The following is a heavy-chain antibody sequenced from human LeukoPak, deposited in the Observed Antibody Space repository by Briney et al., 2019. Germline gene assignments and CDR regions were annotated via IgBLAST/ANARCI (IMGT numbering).Heavy chain of an antibody. CDR1: GFTFSTYS. Sequence: PGGSLRLSCAASGFTFSTYSMNWVRQAPGKGLEWVSCISTRSTYIYYADSVKGRLTISRDNAKNSLYLQMNSLRAEDTAVYYCARARGRSINDAFDIWGQGTMVTVSS. D-gene: IGHD3-16*01. CDR3: ARARGRSINDAFDI. CDR2: ISTRSTYI. J-gene: IGHJ3*02. V-gene: IGHV3-21*01.